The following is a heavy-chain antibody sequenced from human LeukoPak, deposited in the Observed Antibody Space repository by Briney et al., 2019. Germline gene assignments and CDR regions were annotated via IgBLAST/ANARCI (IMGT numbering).Heavy chain of an antibody. CDR3: ARVFSDILTGYYNDY. V-gene: IGHV3-11*01. Sequence: GGSLRLSCAASGFTFSDYYMSWIRQAPGKGLEWVSYISSSGSTIYYADSVKGRFTISRDNAKNSLYLQMNSLRAEDTAVYYCARVFSDILTGYYNDYWGQGTLVTVSS. D-gene: IGHD3-9*01. CDR2: ISSSGSTI. J-gene: IGHJ4*02. CDR1: GFTFSDYY.